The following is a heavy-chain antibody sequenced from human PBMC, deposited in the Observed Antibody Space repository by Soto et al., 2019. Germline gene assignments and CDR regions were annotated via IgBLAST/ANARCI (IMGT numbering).Heavy chain of an antibody. D-gene: IGHD2-15*01. CDR3: ARGHEFGGNSDAFDV. J-gene: IGHJ3*01. Sequence: QVQLVQSGAEVKKPGSSVKVSCQASGGSFRRESINWVRQAPGQGPEWMGNILPFFGTADYAQKFQGRLTLTADVSTTTVYMELCRLRFEDPAVYYCARGHEFGGNSDAFDVWGQGTMVIVS. V-gene: IGHV1-69*15. CDR2: ILPFFGTA. CDR1: GGSFRRES.